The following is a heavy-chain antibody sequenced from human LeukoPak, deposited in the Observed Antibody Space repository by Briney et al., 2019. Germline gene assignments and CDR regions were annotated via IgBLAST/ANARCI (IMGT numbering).Heavy chain of an antibody. CDR2: ISYDGSNK. D-gene: IGHD2/OR15-2a*01. Sequence: GGSLRLSCAASGFTFSSYGMHWVRQAPGKGLEWVALISYDGSNKYYADSVKGRFSISRDDSKNTVFLQMNSLRVEDTAMYYCTIFSDWGQGTLVTVSS. V-gene: IGHV3-33*08. J-gene: IGHJ4*02. CDR1: GFTFSSYG. CDR3: TIFSD.